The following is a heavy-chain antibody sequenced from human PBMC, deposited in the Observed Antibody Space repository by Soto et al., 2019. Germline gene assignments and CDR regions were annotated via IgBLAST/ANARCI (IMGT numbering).Heavy chain of an antibody. D-gene: IGHD6-13*01. V-gene: IGHV4-59*11. CDR1: GGSISNHY. CDR3: ARGGYRTLAWFDP. J-gene: IGHJ5*02. Sequence: QVQVQESGPGLVKPSETLSLTCTVSGGSISNHYWSWIRQSPGKGLEWIANIYHSGTTNYNLSLKGRVTISIDSSKNLVSLKLNSVTAADTAVYYCARGGYRTLAWFDPWGQGTLVTVSS. CDR2: IYHSGTT.